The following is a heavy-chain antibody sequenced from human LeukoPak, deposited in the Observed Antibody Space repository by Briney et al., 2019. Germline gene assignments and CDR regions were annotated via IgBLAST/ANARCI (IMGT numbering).Heavy chain of an antibody. V-gene: IGHV3-23*01. D-gene: IGHD3-10*01. CDR2: ISGGGETI. J-gene: IGHJ4*02. Sequence: QPGGTLRLSCAASGFTFSNYGMSWVRQAPGKGLEWVSIISGGGETIYYADSVKGRFTISRDNSKNTLYLQMNSLRAEDTAVYYCARRGFHDYWGQGTLVTVSS. CDR3: ARRGFHDY. CDR1: GFTFSNYG.